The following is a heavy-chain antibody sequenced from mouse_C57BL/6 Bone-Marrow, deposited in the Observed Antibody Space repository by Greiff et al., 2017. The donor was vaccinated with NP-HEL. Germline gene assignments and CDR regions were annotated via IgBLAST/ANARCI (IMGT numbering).Heavy chain of an antibody. D-gene: IGHD1-1*01. CDR1: GYTFTDHT. CDR3: ARYYYGSSWRYFDV. V-gene: IGHV1-78*01. Sequence: VKLMESDAELVKPGASVKISCKVSGYTFTDHTIHWMKQRPEPGLEWIGYIYPRDGSTKYNEKFKGKATLTADKSSSTAYMQLNSLTSEDSAVYFCARYYYGSSWRYFDVWGTGTTVTVSS. J-gene: IGHJ1*03. CDR2: IYPRDGST.